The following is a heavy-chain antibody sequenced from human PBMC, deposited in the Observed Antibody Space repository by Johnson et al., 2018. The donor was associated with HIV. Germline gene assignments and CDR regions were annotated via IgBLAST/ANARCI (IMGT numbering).Heavy chain of an antibody. D-gene: IGHD2-15*01. V-gene: IGHV3-7*05. CDR1: GFTFSSYW. J-gene: IGHJ3*02. CDR3: ARSLVVVRGAFDI. Sequence: VQLVESGGGLVQPGGSLRPSCAASGFTFSSYWMTWVRQAPGKGLEWVANMNQDGSEKYYVDSVKGRFTISRDNVKNSLYLQMNSLRAGDTAVYFCARSLVVVRGAFDIWGQGTMVTVSS. CDR2: MNQDGSEK.